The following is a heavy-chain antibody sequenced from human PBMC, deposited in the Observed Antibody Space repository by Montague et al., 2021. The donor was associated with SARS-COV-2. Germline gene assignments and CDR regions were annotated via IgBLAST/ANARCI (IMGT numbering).Heavy chain of an antibody. D-gene: IGHD4-23*01. Sequence: SETLSLTCAVSGDSIMPADCWSWVRQPPGQGLEWIGEIYQRVSTNYNPSLKSRVSMSVDKFKNQVSLELYSVTAGDTALYYCVRAGGIHNRPPVWGQGALVIASS. CDR2: IYQRVST. CDR3: VRAGGIHNRPPV. J-gene: IGHJ4*02. CDR1: GDSIMPADC. V-gene: IGHV4-4*02.